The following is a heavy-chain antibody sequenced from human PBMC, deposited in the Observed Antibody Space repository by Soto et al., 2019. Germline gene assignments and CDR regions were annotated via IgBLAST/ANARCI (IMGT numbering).Heavy chain of an antibody. V-gene: IGHV4-30-4*01. Sequence: SETLSLTCTVSGGSISSGDYYWSWIRQPPGKGLEWIGYIYYSGSTYYNPSLKSRVTISVDTSKNQFSLKLSSVTAADTAVYYCARGLHEYGFDYWGQGTLVTVSS. CDR1: GGSISSGDYY. CDR2: IYYSGST. CDR3: ARGLHEYGFDY. D-gene: IGHD4-17*01. J-gene: IGHJ4*02.